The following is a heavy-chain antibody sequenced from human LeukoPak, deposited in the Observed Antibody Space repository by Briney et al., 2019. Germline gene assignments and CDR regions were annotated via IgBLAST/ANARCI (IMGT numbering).Heavy chain of an antibody. J-gene: IGHJ3*02. V-gene: IGHV3-23*01. D-gene: IGHD3-9*01. CDR2: ISGSCGST. CDR3: AKIPIYYDILTGYYRGPDDAFDI. CDR1: GLTFSRYA. Sequence: PGGSLRLSCAASGLTFSRYALSWVRQAPGKGLGWGSAISGSCGSTYYADSVKGRFTISRDNSKNTLYLQMNSLGAEDTAVYYCAKIPIYYDILTGYYRGPDDAFDIWGQGTMVTVSS.